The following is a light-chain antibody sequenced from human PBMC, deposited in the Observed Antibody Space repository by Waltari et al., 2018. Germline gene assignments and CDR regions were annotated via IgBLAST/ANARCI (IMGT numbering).Light chain of an antibody. V-gene: IGLV2-14*01. CDR3: NSYTSSSTWV. J-gene: IGLJ3*02. Sequence: QSALPQPPSLPCSPGQSLTTSCPGTSCYLGRYNCLSWYQQSPDKAPKLMILDVSKRPSGVSNRFSGSKSGSTASLTISGLQAEDEADFYCNSYTSSSTWVFGGGTKLTVL. CDR2: DVS. CDR1: SCYLGRYNC.